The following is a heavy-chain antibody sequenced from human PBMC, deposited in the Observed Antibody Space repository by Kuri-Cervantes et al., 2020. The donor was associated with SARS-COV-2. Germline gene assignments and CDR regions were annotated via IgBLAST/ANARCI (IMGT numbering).Heavy chain of an antibody. D-gene: IGHD2-2*01. CDR3: ARDLGVVVPAIDYGMDV. CDR2: ISYDGSNK. CDR1: GFTFSSYA. Sequence: GGSLRLSCAAYGFTFSSYAMHWVRQAPGKGLEWVAVISYDGSNKYYADSVKGRFTISRDNSKNTLYLQMNSLRAEDTAVYYCARDLGVVVPAIDYGMDVWGQGTTVTVSS. J-gene: IGHJ6*02. V-gene: IGHV3-30-3*01.